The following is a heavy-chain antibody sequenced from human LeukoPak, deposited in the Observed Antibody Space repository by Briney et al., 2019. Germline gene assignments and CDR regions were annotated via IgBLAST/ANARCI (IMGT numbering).Heavy chain of an antibody. Sequence: PGGSLRLSCAASGFTFRTYSMNWVRQAPGKGLEWVSYISSSSTIYYADSVKGRFTISRDNAKNSLHLQMNSLRAEDTAVYYRAREGLVVPATIDAFDIWGQGTMVTVSS. D-gene: IGHD2-2*01. CDR2: ISSSSTI. V-gene: IGHV3-48*01. CDR3: AREGLVVPATIDAFDI. CDR1: GFTFRTYS. J-gene: IGHJ3*02.